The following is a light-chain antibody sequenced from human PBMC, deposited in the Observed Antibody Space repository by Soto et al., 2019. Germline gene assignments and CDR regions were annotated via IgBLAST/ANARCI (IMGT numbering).Light chain of an antibody. V-gene: IGKV3-20*01. J-gene: IGKJ2*01. Sequence: EIVLTQSPGTLSLSPGERATLSCRTSQSVSSTYLAWYQQKPGQAPRLLIYGASTRATGIPDRFSGSGSGTDFTLTISRLEPEDCAVYYCQQYGSSPLYAFDQGTELEIK. CDR3: QQYGSSPLYA. CDR1: QSVSSTY. CDR2: GAS.